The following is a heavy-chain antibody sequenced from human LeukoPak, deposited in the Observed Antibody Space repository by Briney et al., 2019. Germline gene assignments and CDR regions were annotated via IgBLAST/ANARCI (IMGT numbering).Heavy chain of an antibody. CDR3: GKDPNGNFIGAFDF. D-gene: IGHD4-23*01. J-gene: IGHJ3*01. CDR2: ISVDGGDI. CDR1: RFAFHNYA. V-gene: IGHV3-23*01. Sequence: GGSLRLSCAASRFAFHNYAMTWIRQAPEKGLEWVSSISVDGGDIKYTDSAKGRFTISRDNSKGTLYLQMDSLRVEDTAVYYCGKDPNGNFIGAFDFWGQGTMVTVSS.